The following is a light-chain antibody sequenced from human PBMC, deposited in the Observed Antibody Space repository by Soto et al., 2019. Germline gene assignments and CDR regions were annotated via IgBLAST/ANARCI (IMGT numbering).Light chain of an antibody. Sequence: EIVMTQSPVTLSVSPGERATLSCRASQSVGSNLAWYQQKPGQAPRLLIYGASTRATGIPARFSGSGSGIEFTLTISSLQSEDLAVYYCQQYNNWPLTFGPGTKVDIK. CDR2: GAS. V-gene: IGKV3D-15*01. CDR1: QSVGSN. CDR3: QQYNNWPLT. J-gene: IGKJ3*01.